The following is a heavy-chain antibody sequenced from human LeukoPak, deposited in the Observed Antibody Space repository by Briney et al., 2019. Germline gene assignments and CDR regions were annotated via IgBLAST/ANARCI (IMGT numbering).Heavy chain of an antibody. D-gene: IGHD6-19*01. J-gene: IGHJ4*02. CDR3: AKLKQWQPQRYFFEY. V-gene: IGHV3-11*03. CDR1: GSTFSDYY. Sequence: GGSLRLSCAASGSTFSDYYMSWIRQAPGKGPEWVSYISSSSSYTNYADAVKGRVTISRDNSKNTLYLQMNSLRAEDTAVYYCAKLKQWQPQRYFFEYWGQGALVTVAS. CDR2: ISSSSSYT.